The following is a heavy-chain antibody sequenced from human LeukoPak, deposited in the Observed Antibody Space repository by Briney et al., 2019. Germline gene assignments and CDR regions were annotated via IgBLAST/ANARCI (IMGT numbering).Heavy chain of an antibody. D-gene: IGHD1-26*01. CDR3: ARAAGSYSKYYYYYMDV. CDR1: GFTFSSYW. J-gene: IGHJ6*03. CDR2: INSDGSST. V-gene: IGHV3-74*01. Sequence: GGSLRLSYAASGFTFSSYWTHWVRQAPGKGLVWVSRINSDGSSTSYADSVKGRFTISRDNAKNTLYLQMNSLRAEDTAVYYCARAAGSYSKYYYYYMDVWGKGTTVTISS.